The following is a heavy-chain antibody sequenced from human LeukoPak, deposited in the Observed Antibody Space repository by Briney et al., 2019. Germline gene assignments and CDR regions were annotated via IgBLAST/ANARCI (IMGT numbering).Heavy chain of an antibody. CDR1: GSTFSSYW. CDR3: TADLRYRSSWF. D-gene: IGHD6-13*01. Sequence: GGSLRLSCAASGSTFSSYWMSWVRQAPGKGLEWVANINQDGSQTYYVDSVKGRFTISRDNAKNSLYLQMNSLRVEDTAVYYCTADLRYRSSWFWGQGTQVTVSS. J-gene: IGHJ4*02. V-gene: IGHV3-7*01. CDR2: INQDGSQT.